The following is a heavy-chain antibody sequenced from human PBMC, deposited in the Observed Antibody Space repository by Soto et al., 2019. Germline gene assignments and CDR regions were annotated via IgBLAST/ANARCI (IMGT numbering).Heavy chain of an antibody. CDR3: ARDATNDFWSGPLGSYYMDV. V-gene: IGHV3-33*01. CDR2: IWYDGSNK. J-gene: IGHJ6*03. Sequence: PGGSLRLSCAASGFTLRSYGMHWVRQARGKGLEWVAVIWYDGSNKYYADSVKGRFTISRDNSKNTLYLQMNSLRAEDTAVYYCARDATNDFWSGPLGSYYMDVWGKGTTVTVSS. D-gene: IGHD3-3*01. CDR1: GFTLRSYG.